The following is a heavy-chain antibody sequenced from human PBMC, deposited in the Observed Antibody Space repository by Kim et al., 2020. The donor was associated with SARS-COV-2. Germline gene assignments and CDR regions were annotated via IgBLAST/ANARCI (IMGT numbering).Heavy chain of an antibody. D-gene: IGHD6-6*01. J-gene: IGHJ1*01. CDR3: ARAVRTRSSSQYGTGGRYFQH. CDR1: GGSFSGYY. V-gene: IGHV4-34*01. Sequence: SETLSLTCAVYGGSFSGYYWSWIRQPPGKGLEWIREINHSGSTNYNPSLKSRVTISVDTSKNQFSLKLSSVTAADTAVYYCARAVRTRSSSQYGTGGRYFQHWGQGTLVTVSS. CDR2: INHSGST.